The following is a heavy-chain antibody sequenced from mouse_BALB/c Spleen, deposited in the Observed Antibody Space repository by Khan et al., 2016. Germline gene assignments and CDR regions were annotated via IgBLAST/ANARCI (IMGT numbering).Heavy chain of an antibody. D-gene: IGHD2-1*01. CDR1: GYTFTSYY. V-gene: IGHV1S56*01. J-gene: IGHJ2*01. CDR2: IYPGNVNT. CDR3: ARDGNYDY. Sequence: QVQLKQSGPELVKPGASVRISCKASGYTFTSYYIHWVKQRPGQGLEWIGWIYPGNVNTKYNEKFKGKATLTADKSSSTAYMQLSSLTSDDSAVYFCARDGNYDYWGQGTTLTVSS.